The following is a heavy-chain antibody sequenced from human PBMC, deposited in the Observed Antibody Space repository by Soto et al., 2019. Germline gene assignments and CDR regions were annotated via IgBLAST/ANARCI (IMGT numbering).Heavy chain of an antibody. CDR2: IWYDGSNK. Sequence: LRLSCAASGFTFSNYGMHWVRQAPGKGLEWVAVIWYDGSNKYYADPVKGRFTISRDNSKNTLYLQINSMRAEDTAVYYCARDDIPGRAVAIYGMDVWGQGTTVTVSS. D-gene: IGHD6-19*01. CDR1: GFTFSNYG. CDR3: ARDDIPGRAVAIYGMDV. V-gene: IGHV3-33*01. J-gene: IGHJ6*02.